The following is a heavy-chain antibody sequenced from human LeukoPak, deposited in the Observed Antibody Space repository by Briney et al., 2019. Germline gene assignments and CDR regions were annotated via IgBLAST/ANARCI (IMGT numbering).Heavy chain of an antibody. V-gene: IGHV7-4-1*02. Sequence: ASVKVSCKASGYTFTTYAMNWVRQAPGQGLEWMGWINTNTGNPTYAQGFTGRFVFSLDTSVSTAYLQISNLMPEDTAKYYCAREILRFDIWGQGTMVIVSS. CDR1: GYTFTTYA. CDR3: AREILRFDI. CDR2: INTNTGNP. J-gene: IGHJ3*02.